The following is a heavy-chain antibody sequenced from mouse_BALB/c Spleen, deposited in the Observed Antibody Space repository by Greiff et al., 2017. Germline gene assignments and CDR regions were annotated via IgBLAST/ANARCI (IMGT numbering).Heavy chain of an antibody. CDR1: GFTFSDYY. D-gene: IGHD1-1*01. J-gene: IGHJ1*01. V-gene: IGHV5-4*02. Sequence: EVKVVESGGGLVKPGGSLKLSCAASGFTFSDYYMYWVRQTPEKRLEWVATISDGGSYTYYPDSVKGRFTISRDNAKNNLYLQMSSLKSEDTAMYYCARGGYYGSSYGYFDVWGAGTTVTVSS. CDR2: ISDGGSYT. CDR3: ARGGYYGSSYGYFDV.